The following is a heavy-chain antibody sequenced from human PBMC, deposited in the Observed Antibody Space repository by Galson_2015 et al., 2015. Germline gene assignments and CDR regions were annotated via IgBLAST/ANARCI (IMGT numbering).Heavy chain of an antibody. V-gene: IGHV1-18*01. Sequence: SVKVSCKASGYTFTSYGISWVRQAPGQGLEWMGWISAYNGNTNYAQKLQGRVTMTTDTSTSTAYMELRSLRSDDTAVYYCARDVETIAAAGNFDYWGQGTLVTVSS. J-gene: IGHJ4*02. D-gene: IGHD6-13*01. CDR1: GYTFTSYG. CDR2: ISAYNGNT. CDR3: ARDVETIAAAGNFDY.